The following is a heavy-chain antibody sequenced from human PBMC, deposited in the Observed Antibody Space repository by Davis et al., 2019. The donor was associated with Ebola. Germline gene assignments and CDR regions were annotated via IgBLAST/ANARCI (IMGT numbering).Heavy chain of an antibody. V-gene: IGHV4-61*01. Sequence: PSETLSLTCTVSGGSVSSGSYYRSWIRKPPGKGLDWIGYIYYSGSTNYNPSLKSRVTTSVDTSKNQFSLKLSSVTAADTAVYYCARERYCSGGSCYSDAFDIWGQGTMVTVSS. CDR3: ARERYCSGGSCYSDAFDI. CDR1: GGSVSSGSYY. J-gene: IGHJ3*02. D-gene: IGHD2-15*01. CDR2: IYYSGST.